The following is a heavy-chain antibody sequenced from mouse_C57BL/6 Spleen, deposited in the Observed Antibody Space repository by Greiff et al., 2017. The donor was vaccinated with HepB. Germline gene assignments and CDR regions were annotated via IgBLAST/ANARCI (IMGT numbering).Heavy chain of an antibody. CDR1: GFSLTSYG. Sequence: LQESGPGLVQPSQSLSITCTVSGFSLTSYGVHWVRQSPGKGLEWLGVIWSGGSTDDNAAFISRLSISKDNSKSQVFFKMNSLQADDTAIYYCARRRDYNYFDYWGQGTTLTVSS. CDR2: IWSGGST. D-gene: IGHD2-4*01. J-gene: IGHJ2*01. CDR3: ARRRDYNYFDY. V-gene: IGHV2-2*01.